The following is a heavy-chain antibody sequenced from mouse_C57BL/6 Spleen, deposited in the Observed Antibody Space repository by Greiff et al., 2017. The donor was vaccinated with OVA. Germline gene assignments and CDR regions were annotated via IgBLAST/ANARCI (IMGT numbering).Heavy chain of an antibody. CDR3: ASSEDGYAFAY. Sequence: VQLQQPGAELVKPGASVKLSCKASGYTFTSYWMQWVKQRPGQGLEWIGEIDPTDSDTNYNQKFKGKATLTVDTSSSTAYMQLSSLTSEDSAVYYCASSEDGYAFAYWGQGTLVTVSA. J-gene: IGHJ3*01. CDR2: IDPTDSDT. D-gene: IGHD2-2*01. V-gene: IGHV1-50*01. CDR1: GYTFTSYW.